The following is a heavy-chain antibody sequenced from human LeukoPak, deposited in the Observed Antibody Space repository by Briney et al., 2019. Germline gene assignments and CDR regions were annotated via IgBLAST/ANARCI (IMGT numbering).Heavy chain of an antibody. CDR2: IYYSGST. D-gene: IGHD6-13*01. J-gene: IGHJ3*02. CDR3: ARNLAVGSSSWLDVFDT. Sequence: SETLSLTCSVSGGSISGYYWTWIRQPPGKGLEGIGYIYYSGSTSYNTSLKTRLTISVDTSKNQFSLNLRSVTAADAAVYYCARNLAVGSSSWLDVFDTWGQGTLVAVSS. CDR1: GGSISGYY. V-gene: IGHV4-59*08.